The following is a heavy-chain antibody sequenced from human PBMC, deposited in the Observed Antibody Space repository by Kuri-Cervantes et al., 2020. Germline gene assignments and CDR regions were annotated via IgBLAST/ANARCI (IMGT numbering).Heavy chain of an antibody. V-gene: IGHV3-30*03. Sequence: GGSLRLSCAASGFTFSSYGMHWVRQAPSKGLEWVAVISYDGSNKYYADSVKGRFTISRDNSKNSLYLQMNSLRAEDTAVYYCARDSEWLGTFDYWGQGTLVTVSS. CDR1: GFTFSSYG. CDR2: ISYDGSNK. J-gene: IGHJ4*02. D-gene: IGHD6-19*01. CDR3: ARDSEWLGTFDY.